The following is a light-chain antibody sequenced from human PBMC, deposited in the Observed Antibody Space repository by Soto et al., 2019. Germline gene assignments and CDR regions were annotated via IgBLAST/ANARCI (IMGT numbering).Light chain of an antibody. CDR3: QRTYNAPFT. V-gene: IGKV1-39*01. Sequence: DTQLTQSPSCLSASVGDRVTITCRASEPIDRYLSWYQQKPGKAPRVLIIAASTLQSGVPSRFSGSGSGTDFTLTISSVQPEDFATYYCQRTYNAPFTFGPGTKVDIK. CDR1: EPIDRY. CDR2: AAS. J-gene: IGKJ3*01.